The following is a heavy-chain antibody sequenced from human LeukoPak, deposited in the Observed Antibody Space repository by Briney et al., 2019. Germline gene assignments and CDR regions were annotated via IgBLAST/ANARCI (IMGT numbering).Heavy chain of an antibody. CDR2: IKSKGDGETT. CDR1: GFKLNNAW. D-gene: IGHD3-10*01. J-gene: IGHJ4*02. V-gene: IGHV3-15*01. CDR3: ATDLVLTMIRGVIIH. Sequence: GVSHRLSCAPAGFKLNNAWMTWVRHAPGKGLEWVGRIKSKGDGETTDYGAPVKGRFTMSRDDSKATVYLQKNLLQAEDTAMYYCATDLVLTMIRGVIIHWGQGALVTVSS.